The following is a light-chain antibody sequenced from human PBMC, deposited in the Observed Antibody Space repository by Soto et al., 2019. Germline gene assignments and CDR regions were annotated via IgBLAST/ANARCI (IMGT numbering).Light chain of an antibody. J-gene: IGKJ1*01. CDR2: AAS. CDR1: QGISSY. Sequence: AIRMTQSPSSLSASTGDRITITCRASQGISSYLAWYQQKPGKAPKLLIYAASTLQSGVPSRFSGSGSGTDFTLTISCLQSEDFATYYCQQYYSYPLFGQGTKVDNK. V-gene: IGKV1-8*01. CDR3: QQYYSYPL.